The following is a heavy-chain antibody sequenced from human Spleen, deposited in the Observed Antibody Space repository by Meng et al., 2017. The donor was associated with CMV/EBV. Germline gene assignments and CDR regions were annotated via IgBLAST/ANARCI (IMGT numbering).Heavy chain of an antibody. D-gene: IGHD1-26*01. CDR1: GFTFSNAW. V-gene: IGHV3-66*01. CDR3: ARTYSEEYFDY. CDR2: IYSGGST. Sequence: VQLGEVGGDSVKPGGSLRLSCAGSGFTFSNAWMSWVRQAPGKGLEWVSVIYSGGSTYYADSVKGRFAISRDNSKNTLYLQMNSLRAEDTAVYYCARTYSEEYFDYWGQGTLVTVSS. J-gene: IGHJ4*02.